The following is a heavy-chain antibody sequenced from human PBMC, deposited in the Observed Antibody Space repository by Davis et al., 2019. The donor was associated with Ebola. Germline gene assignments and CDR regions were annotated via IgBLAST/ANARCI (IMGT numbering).Heavy chain of an antibody. J-gene: IGHJ4*02. D-gene: IGHD6-6*01. Sequence: GGSLTLSCAASGFTLRNAWMSWVRQSPGKGLEWVGRIKSKTDGGTTDYAAPVKGRFTISRDDSKNTLYLQMSSLKTEDTAVYYCTAYSSSSNFDYWGQGTLVTVSS. CDR2: IKSKTDGGTT. CDR3: TAYSSSSNFDY. V-gene: IGHV3-15*01. CDR1: GFTLRNAW.